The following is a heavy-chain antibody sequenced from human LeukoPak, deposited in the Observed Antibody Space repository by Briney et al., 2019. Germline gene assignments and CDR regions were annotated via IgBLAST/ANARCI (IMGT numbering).Heavy chain of an antibody. D-gene: IGHD4-17*01. CDR2: ISSSSSYI. V-gene: IGHV3-21*01. J-gene: IGHJ4*02. CDR1: GFTFSSYS. Sequence: GGSVRLSCAASGFTFSSYSMNWVRQAPGKGLEWVSSISSSSSYIYYADSVKGRFTISRDSAKNSLYLQMNSLRAEDTAVYYCARSYGDPAPFDYWGQGTLVTVSS. CDR3: ARSYGDPAPFDY.